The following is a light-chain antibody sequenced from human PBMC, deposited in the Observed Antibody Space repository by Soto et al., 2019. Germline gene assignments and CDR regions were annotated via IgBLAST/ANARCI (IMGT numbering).Light chain of an antibody. V-gene: IGKV3-11*01. CDR2: DAS. CDR1: QSIGYN. Sequence: VLTQSPATLSLSPGERATLSCRASQSIGYNLAWYQEKPGQAPRLLIYDASIRATGIPARFSGSGSGTDFTLTISSLEPEDLAVYYCQQRGNWPPTWTFXQGTKVDIK. J-gene: IGKJ1*01. CDR3: QQRGNWPPTWT.